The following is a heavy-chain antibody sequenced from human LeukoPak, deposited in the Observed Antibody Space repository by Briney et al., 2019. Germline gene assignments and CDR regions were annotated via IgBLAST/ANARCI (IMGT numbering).Heavy chain of an antibody. CDR2: ISAYNGNT. J-gene: IGHJ6*02. CDR1: GYTFTSYG. V-gene: IGHV1-18*01. Sequence: GASVKVSCKASGYTFTSYGISWVRQAPGRGLEWMGWISAYNGNTNYAQKLQGRVTMTTDTSTSTAYMELRSLRSDDTAVYYCARGSDETLYYYYGMDVWGQGTTVTVSS. CDR3: ARGSDETLYYYYGMDV.